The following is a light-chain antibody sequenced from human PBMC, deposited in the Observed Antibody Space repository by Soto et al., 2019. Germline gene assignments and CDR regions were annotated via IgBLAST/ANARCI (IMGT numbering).Light chain of an antibody. CDR1: QSVSSSY. V-gene: IGKV3-20*01. CDR3: QQYGSSRWT. Sequence: EIVLTQSPGTLSLSPGERATLSCRASQSVSSSYLAWYQQKPGQAPRLLIYGASSRATGNPDRFSGSGSGADFTLTISRLEPEDFAVYYCQQYGSSRWTFGQGTKV. CDR2: GAS. J-gene: IGKJ1*01.